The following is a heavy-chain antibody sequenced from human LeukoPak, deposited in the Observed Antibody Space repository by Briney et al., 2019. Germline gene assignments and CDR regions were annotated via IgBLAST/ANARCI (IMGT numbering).Heavy chain of an antibody. CDR2: INGDGTRT. J-gene: IGHJ2*01. V-gene: IGHV3-74*01. Sequence: GGSLRLSCAASGFTFGSYAMTWVRQAPGKGLEWVSRINGDGTRTNYADSVKGRFAISRDNAENTVNLQIYSLKAEDTAVYYCARGVPGGWYFDLWGRATLVTVSS. CDR3: ARGVPGGWYFDL. D-gene: IGHD3-16*01. CDR1: GFTFGSYA.